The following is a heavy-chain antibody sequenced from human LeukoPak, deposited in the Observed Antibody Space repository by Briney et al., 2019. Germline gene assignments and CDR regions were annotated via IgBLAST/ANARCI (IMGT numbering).Heavy chain of an antibody. CDR2: IYHSGST. Sequence: SETLSLTCTVSGYSISSGSYWGWIRQPPGKGLEWIGSIYHSGSTYYNPSLKSRVTISVDTSKNQFSLKLSSVTAADTAVYYCARGLNRRSPYSGSWYRSAFDIWGQGAMVTVSS. CDR3: ARGLNRRSPYSGSWYRSAFDI. D-gene: IGHD6-13*01. V-gene: IGHV4-38-2*02. CDR1: GYSISSGSY. J-gene: IGHJ3*02.